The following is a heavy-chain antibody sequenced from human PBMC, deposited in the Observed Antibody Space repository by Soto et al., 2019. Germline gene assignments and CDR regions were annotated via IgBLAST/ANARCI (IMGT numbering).Heavy chain of an antibody. CDR2: INPNSGGT. V-gene: IGHV1-2*04. CDR3: ARESPMVRGLIDV. CDR1: GYTFTGYY. Sequence: VKVSCKASGYTFTGYYMHWVRQAPGQGLEWMGWINPNSGGTNYAQKFQGWVTMTRDTSISTAYMELSRLRSDDTAVYYCARESPMVRGLIDVRGQGTLVTVAS. D-gene: IGHD3-10*01. J-gene: IGHJ4*02.